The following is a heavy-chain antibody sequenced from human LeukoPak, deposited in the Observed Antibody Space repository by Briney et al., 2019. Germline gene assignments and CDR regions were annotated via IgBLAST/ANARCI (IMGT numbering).Heavy chain of an antibody. V-gene: IGHV3-30*02. J-gene: IGHJ6*02. CDR2: IWYDGTNK. D-gene: IGHD5-24*01. Sequence: PGGSLRLSCAASGFTFSSYAMHWVRQAPGKGLEWVAVIWYDGTNKYYADSVKGRFTISRDNSKNTLYLQMNSLRAEDTALYYCAKDRVVENYYYYGMDVWGQGTTVTVSS. CDR3: AKDRVVENYYYYGMDV. CDR1: GFTFSSYA.